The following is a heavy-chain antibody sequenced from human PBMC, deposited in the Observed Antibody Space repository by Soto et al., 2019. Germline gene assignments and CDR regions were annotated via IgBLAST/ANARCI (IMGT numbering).Heavy chain of an antibody. CDR1: GYTVTGYY. CDR2: INPNSGGT. CDR3: ARATWSAGNYYYYGMDV. V-gene: IGHV1-2*04. J-gene: IGHJ6*02. Sequence: QVQLVQSGAEVKKPGASVKVSCKASGYTVTGYYMPWVRQAPGQGLEWMGWINPNSGGTNYAQKFQGWVTMTRETSIRTAYLELSRLRSDDTAVYYCARATWSAGNYYYYGMDVWGQGTTVTVSS. D-gene: IGHD6-13*01.